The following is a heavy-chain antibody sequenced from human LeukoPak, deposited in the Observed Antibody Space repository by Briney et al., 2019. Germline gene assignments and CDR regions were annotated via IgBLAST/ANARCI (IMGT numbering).Heavy chain of an antibody. CDR2: ISSSSDYI. J-gene: IGHJ4*02. Sequence: GGSLRLSCAASGFTFSSYSMNWVRQAPGTGLEWVSSISSSSDYIHYADSVKARFTISRDNAKNSLYLQMNSLRAEDTAVYYCARDPWGALGYWGLGTLVTVSS. D-gene: IGHD1-26*01. CDR3: ARDPWGALGY. V-gene: IGHV3-21*01. CDR1: GFTFSSYS.